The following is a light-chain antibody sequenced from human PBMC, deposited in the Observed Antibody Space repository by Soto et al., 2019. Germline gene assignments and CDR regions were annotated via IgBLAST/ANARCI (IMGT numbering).Light chain of an antibody. CDR1: ISDVGSHNL. Sequence: QSVLTQPASVSGSPGQSITISCTGTISDVGSHNLVSWYQQHPDKAPKLIIYEVNERPSGVSSRFSGSKSGNTASLTVSGLQPDDEADYHCCSFAGSNPIPDVFGSGTKVTVL. V-gene: IGLV2-23*02. J-gene: IGLJ1*01. CDR3: CSFAGSNPIPDV. CDR2: EVN.